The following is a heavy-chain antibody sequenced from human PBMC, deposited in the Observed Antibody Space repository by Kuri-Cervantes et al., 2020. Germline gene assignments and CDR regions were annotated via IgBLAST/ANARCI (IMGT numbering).Heavy chain of an antibody. D-gene: IGHD4-23*01. CDR3: ARVKQWQLLSYYYYYGMDV. CDR1: GFTFSSYW. V-gene: IGHV3-7*01. Sequence: GGSLRLSCAASGFTFSSYWMSWVRQAPGKGLEWVANIKQDGSEKYYVDSVKGRFTISRDNAKNSLYLQMNSLRAEDTAVYYCARVKQWQLLSYYYYYGMDVWGQGTTVTVSS. J-gene: IGHJ6*02. CDR2: IKQDGSEK.